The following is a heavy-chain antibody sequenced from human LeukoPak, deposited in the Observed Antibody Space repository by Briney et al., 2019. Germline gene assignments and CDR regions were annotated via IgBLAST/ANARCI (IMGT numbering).Heavy chain of an antibody. D-gene: IGHD3-10*01. CDR2: INPNSGGT. CDR3: ARGTNYGSGSPDY. V-gene: IGHV1-2*02. Sequence: ASVKVSCKASGYTFTGYYMHWVRQAPGQGLEWMGWINPNSGGTNYAQKFQGRVTMTRDTSISTAYMELSRLRSDDTAVYYCARGTNYGSGSPDYWGQGTLVTVSS. CDR1: GYTFTGYY. J-gene: IGHJ4*02.